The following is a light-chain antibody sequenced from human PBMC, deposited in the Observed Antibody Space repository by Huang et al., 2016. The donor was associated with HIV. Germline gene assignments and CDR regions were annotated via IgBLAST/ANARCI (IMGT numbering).Light chain of an antibody. J-gene: IGKJ5*01. V-gene: IGKV1-5*01. CDR3: QQYKDFPIT. CDR2: DAS. Sequence: DIQMTQSPSTLSASVGDRVTITCRASQSLSRWLAWYQQKPGKAPKLLSYDASRLESGFPVSFSGSGSGTEFTLTINSLQPDNVATYYCQQYKDFPITFGQGTRLEIK. CDR1: QSLSRW.